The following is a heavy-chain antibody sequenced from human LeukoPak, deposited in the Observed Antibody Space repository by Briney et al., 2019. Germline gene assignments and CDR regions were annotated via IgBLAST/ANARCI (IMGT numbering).Heavy chain of an antibody. CDR2: IGTAGDT. D-gene: IGHD3-10*01. V-gene: IGHV3-13*01. CDR1: GFTFSSYD. J-gene: IGHJ3*02. CDR3: AREGSGTTLDAFDI. Sequence: GGSLRLSCAASGFTFSSYDMHWVRQATGKGLEWVSAIGTAGDTYYPGSVKGRFTISRENAKNSLYLQMNSLRAGDTAVYYCAREGSGTTLDAFDIWGQGTMVTVSS.